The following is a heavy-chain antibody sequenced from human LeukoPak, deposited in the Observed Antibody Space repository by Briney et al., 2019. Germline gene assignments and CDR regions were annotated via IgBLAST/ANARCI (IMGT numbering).Heavy chain of an antibody. V-gene: IGHV3-33*01. D-gene: IGHD4-17*01. Sequence: GGSLRLSCAASGFSFRSFGMHWVRQAPGKGLEWVAVIWYDGSDKYYADSVKGRFTISRDNSKNTLYLQMNSLRAEDTAVYCCARDYGDRYFDYWGQGTLVTVSS. J-gene: IGHJ4*02. CDR3: ARDYGDRYFDY. CDR2: IWYDGSDK. CDR1: GFSFRSFG.